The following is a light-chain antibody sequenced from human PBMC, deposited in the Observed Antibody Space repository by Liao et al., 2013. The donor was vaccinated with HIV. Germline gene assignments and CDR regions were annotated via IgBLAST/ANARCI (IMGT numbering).Light chain of an antibody. Sequence: YVLSQPPSVSVAPGETATVTCGAKNIGSKNVHWYQQKPGQAPVLVISSDTDRPSGIPERFSGSISGNTATLTISGAQAMDEADYFCQAWDSGTGVFGTGTKVT. V-gene: IGLV3-21*01. CDR1: NIGSKN. CDR2: SDT. J-gene: IGLJ1*01. CDR3: QAWDSGTGV.